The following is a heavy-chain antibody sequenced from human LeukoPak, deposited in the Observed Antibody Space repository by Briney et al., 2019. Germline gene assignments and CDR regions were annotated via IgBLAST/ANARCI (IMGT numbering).Heavy chain of an antibody. CDR3: ARGYYDFWSGYPAGMDV. D-gene: IGHD3-3*01. J-gene: IGHJ6*02. Sequence: GSSVKVSCKASGGTFSSCAISWVRQAPGQGLEWMGGIIPIFGTANYAQKFQGRVTITADESTSTAYMELSSLRSEDTAVYYCARGYYDFWSGYPAGMDVWGQGTTVTVSS. CDR1: GGTFSSCA. V-gene: IGHV1-69*01. CDR2: IIPIFGTA.